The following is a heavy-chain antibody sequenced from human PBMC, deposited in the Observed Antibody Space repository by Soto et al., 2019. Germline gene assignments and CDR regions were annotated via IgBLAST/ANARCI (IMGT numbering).Heavy chain of an antibody. CDR3: AKSGKGILTGYYSPYNWFDP. D-gene: IGHD3-9*01. CDR1: GFTFTTAW. J-gene: IGHJ5*02. Sequence: PGGSLRLSCAASGFTFTTAWINWVRQAPGKGLEWVSILYSGGSSYYADSVKGRLTISRDNSKNTLYLQMNSLRAEDTAVYYCAKSGKGILTGYYSPYNWFDPWGQGTLVTVSS. V-gene: IGHV3-66*02. CDR2: LYSGGSS.